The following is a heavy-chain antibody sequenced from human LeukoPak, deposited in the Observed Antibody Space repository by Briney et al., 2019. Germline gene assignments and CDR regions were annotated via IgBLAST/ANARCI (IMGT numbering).Heavy chain of an antibody. D-gene: IGHD1-26*01. CDR2: VYPGDSDT. J-gene: IGHJ4*02. Sequence: GESLKISCKGSGCTFTSYWIGWVRQMPGKGLEWMGIVYPGDSDTRYSPSFQGQVTISADKSITTAYLHWSSLKASDTAMYYCAIQWGSGGYDYWGQGTLVTVSS. V-gene: IGHV5-51*01. CDR1: GCTFTSYW. CDR3: AIQWGSGGYDY.